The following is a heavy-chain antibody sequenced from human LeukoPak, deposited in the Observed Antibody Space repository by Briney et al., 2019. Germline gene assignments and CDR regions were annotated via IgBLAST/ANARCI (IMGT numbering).Heavy chain of an antibody. D-gene: IGHD2-2*02. J-gene: IGHJ5*02. CDR1: GGTFSSYA. V-gene: IGHV1-69*04. CDR3: ARDCSSTSCYTTGGFDP. CDR2: IIPILGIA. Sequence: SVKVSCKASGGTFSSYAISRVRQAPGQGLEWMGRIIPILGIANYAQKFQGRVTITADKSTSTAYMELSSLRSEDTAVYYCARDCSSTSCYTTGGFDPWGQGTLVTVSS.